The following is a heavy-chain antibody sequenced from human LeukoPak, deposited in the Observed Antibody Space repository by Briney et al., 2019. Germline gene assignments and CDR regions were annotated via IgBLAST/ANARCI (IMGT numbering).Heavy chain of an antibody. J-gene: IGHJ4*02. CDR2: IRYDGSNK. D-gene: IGHD3-22*01. CDR1: GFTFSSYG. CDR3: ARGPPGYYDSSGSNGDY. Sequence: GGSLRLSCAASGFTFSSYGMHWVRQAPGKGLEWVAFIRYDGSNKYYADSVKGRFTISRDNAKNSLYLQMNSLRAEDTAVYYCARGPPGYYDSSGSNGDYWGQGTLVTVSS. V-gene: IGHV3-30*02.